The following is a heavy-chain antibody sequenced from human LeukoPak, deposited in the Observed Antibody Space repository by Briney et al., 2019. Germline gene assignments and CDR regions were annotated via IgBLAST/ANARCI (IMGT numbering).Heavy chain of an antibody. V-gene: IGHV4-4*07. CDR1: GGSISSYY. CDR2: IYTIGST. D-gene: IGHD3-10*01. J-gene: IGHJ4*02. Sequence: SETLSLTCTVSGGSISSYYWSWFRQPAGKGLKWIGRIYTIGSTNYNPSLKSRVTMSVDTYKNQFSLKLSSVTAADTAVYYCARATFYYGSGSYFDYWGQGTLVTVSS. CDR3: ARATFYYGSGSYFDY.